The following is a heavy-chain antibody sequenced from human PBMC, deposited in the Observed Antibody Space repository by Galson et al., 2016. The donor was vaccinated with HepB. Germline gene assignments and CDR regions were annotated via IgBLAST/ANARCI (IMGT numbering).Heavy chain of an antibody. D-gene: IGHD6-19*01. Sequence: SLRLSCAVSAFTFSNYGMHWVRQAPGQGLEWVAGIWTDGSNKYYGDSVKGRFTISRDNSKNTLYLQMNSLRAEDTAVYYCAKSKGGVWSYYFDYWGQGTLVTVSS. CDR3: AKSKGGVWSYYFDY. J-gene: IGHJ4*02. V-gene: IGHV3-33*06. CDR1: AFTFSNYG. CDR2: IWTDGSNK.